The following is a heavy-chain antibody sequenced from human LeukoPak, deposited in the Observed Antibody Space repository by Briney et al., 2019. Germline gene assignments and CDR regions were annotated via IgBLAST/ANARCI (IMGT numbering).Heavy chain of an antibody. V-gene: IGHV3-53*04. CDR1: GFTVSSNY. J-gene: IGHJ6*02. CDR3: AIFSQRAGNV. Sequence: GGSLRLSCAASGFTVSSNYMSWVRQAPGKGLEWVSVVYSGGSTYYADSVKRRFTISKHNSKNTLYLQMNSLRAEDTAVYSCAIFSQRAGNVWGQGTTVTVSS. CDR2: VYSGGST. D-gene: IGHD6-25*01.